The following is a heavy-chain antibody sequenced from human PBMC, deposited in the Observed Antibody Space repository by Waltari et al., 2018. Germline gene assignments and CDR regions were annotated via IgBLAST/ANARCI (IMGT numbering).Heavy chain of an antibody. CDR3: ARARGVSYDFWSGYSPGDY. CDR1: GGTFRSYA. CDR2: IVPIFGTA. Sequence: QVQLVQSGAEVKKPGSSVKVSCKASGGTFRSYAISWVRQAPGQGLEWMGGIVPIFGTANYAQKFQGRVTITADESTSTAYMELSSLRSEDTAVYYCARARGVSYDFWSGYSPGDYWGQGTLVTVSS. D-gene: IGHD3-3*01. V-gene: IGHV1-69*01. J-gene: IGHJ4*02.